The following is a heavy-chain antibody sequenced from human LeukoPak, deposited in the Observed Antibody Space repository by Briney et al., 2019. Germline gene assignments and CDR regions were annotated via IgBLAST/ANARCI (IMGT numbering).Heavy chain of an antibody. D-gene: IGHD6-13*01. Sequence: SVKVSCKASGGTFSSYAISWVRQPPGQGLEWMGGIIPIFGTANYAQKFQGRVTITTDESTSTAYMELSSLRSEDTAVYYCARGGSSSRWYYYMDVWGKGTTVTVSS. J-gene: IGHJ6*03. V-gene: IGHV1-69*05. CDR3: ARGGSSSRWYYYMDV. CDR2: IIPIFGTA. CDR1: GGTFSSYA.